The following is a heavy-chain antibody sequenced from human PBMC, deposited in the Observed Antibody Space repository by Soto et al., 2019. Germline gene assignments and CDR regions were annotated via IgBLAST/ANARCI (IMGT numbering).Heavy chain of an antibody. D-gene: IGHD3-22*01. Sequence: GGSLRLSCAASRFTFSGYEMNWVRQAPGKGLEWVSYISGSGSTIYYADSVKGRFTISRDNAKDSLYLQMNSLRAEDTAVYYCAREVVVFGVIIPTPMDVWGQGTTVTVSS. CDR3: AREVVVFGVIIPTPMDV. V-gene: IGHV3-48*03. CDR2: ISGSGSTI. CDR1: RFTFSGYE. J-gene: IGHJ6*02.